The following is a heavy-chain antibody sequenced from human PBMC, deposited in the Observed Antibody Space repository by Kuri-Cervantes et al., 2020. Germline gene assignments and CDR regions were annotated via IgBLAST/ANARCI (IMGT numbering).Heavy chain of an antibody. CDR1: GFTFDDYA. CDR3: AKSGTDTAMVNFDY. Sequence: SLKISCAASGFTFDDYAMHWVRQAPGKGLEWVSGISWNSGSIGYADSVKGRFTISRDNAKNSLYLQMNSLRAEDTAVYYCAKSGTDTAMVNFDYWGQGTLVTVSS. D-gene: IGHD5-18*01. J-gene: IGHJ4*02. CDR2: ISWNSGSI. V-gene: IGHV3-9*01.